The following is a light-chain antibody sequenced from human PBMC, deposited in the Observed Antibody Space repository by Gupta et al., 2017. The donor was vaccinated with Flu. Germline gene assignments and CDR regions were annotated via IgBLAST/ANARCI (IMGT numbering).Light chain of an antibody. CDR3: QVWDSSSDHPV. CDR1: NIGIKS. J-gene: IGLJ2*01. V-gene: IGLV3-21*02. CDR2: DGS. Sequence: GGNNIGIKSVHWYQQKPGQAPVLVVYDGSERPSGIPERFSGSNSGNTATLTISRVEAGDEADYYCQVWDSSSDHPVFGGGTKLTVL.